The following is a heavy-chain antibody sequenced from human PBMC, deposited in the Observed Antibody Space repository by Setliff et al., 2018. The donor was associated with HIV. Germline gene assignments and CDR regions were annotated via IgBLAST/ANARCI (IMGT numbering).Heavy chain of an antibody. CDR3: VIDEGITLRILDQNGIDV. CDR2: IIPVVGTP. J-gene: IGHJ6*02. D-gene: IGHD3-3*01. V-gene: IGHV1-69*05. Sequence: WASVKVSCKASGGSFTTYALNWVRQAFGQGLEWMGGIIPVVGTPHYAQKFQGRVTMTTDESSTIAYMELSSLTSEDTAVYYCVIDEGITLRILDQNGIDVWGQGTTVTVSS. CDR1: GGSFTTYA.